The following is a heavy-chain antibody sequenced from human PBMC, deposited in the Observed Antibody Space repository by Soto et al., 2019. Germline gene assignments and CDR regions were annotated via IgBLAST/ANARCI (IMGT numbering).Heavy chain of an antibody. D-gene: IGHD3-10*01. J-gene: IGHJ6*02. CDR1: GYTFTSYD. V-gene: IGHV1-8*01. CDR2: MNPNSGNT. CDR3: ARGRITMVRGVIRYYYYYGMDV. Sequence: ASVKVSCKASGYTFTSYDINWVRQATGQGLEWMGWMNPNSGNTGYAQKFQGRVTMTRNTSISTACMELSSLRSEDTAVYYCARGRITMVRGVIRYYYYYGMDVWGQGTTVTVSS.